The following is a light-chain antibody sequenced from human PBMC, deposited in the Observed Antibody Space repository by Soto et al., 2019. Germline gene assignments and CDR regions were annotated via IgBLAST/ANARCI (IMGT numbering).Light chain of an antibody. CDR1: SGSVSTSYY. CDR3: VLYMGSGIWV. V-gene: IGLV8-61*01. Sequence: QTVVTQEPSFSVSPGGTVTLTCGLNSGSVSTSYYPSWYQQTPGQAPRTLIYSTNSRSSGVPDRFSGSILGNKAALTITGARADDESDYYCVLYMGSGIWVFGGGTKVTVL. J-gene: IGLJ3*02. CDR2: STN.